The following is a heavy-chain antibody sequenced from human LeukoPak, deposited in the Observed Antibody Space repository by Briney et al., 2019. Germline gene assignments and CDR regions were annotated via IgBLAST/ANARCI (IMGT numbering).Heavy chain of an antibody. CDR3: AKDNREAVAYYFDY. J-gene: IGHJ4*02. CDR2: ISGSGGST. CDR1: GFTFSSYA. Sequence: GGSLRLSCAASGFTFSSYAMSWVRQAPGKGLEWVSAISGSGGSTYYADSVKGRFTISRDNAKNSLYLQMNSLRAEDTALYYCAKDNREAVAYYFDYWGQGTLVTVSS. D-gene: IGHD6-19*01. V-gene: IGHV3-23*01.